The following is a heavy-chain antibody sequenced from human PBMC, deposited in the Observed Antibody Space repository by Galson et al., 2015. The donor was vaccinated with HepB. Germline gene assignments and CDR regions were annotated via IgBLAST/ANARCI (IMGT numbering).Heavy chain of an antibody. D-gene: IGHD3-10*01. CDR2: IRYDGSNK. CDR1: GFTFSSYG. CDR3: AKEGYYYGSGSYYLDY. Sequence: SLRLSCAASGFTFSSYGMHWVRQAPGKGLEWVAFIRYDGSNKYYADSVKGRFTISRDNSKNTLYLQMNSLRAEDTAVYYCAKEGYYYGSGSYYLDYWGQGTLVTVSS. V-gene: IGHV3-30*02. J-gene: IGHJ4*02.